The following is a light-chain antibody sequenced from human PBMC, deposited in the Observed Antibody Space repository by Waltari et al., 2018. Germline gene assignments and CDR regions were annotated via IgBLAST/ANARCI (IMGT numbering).Light chain of an antibody. CDR2: DVT. V-gene: IGLV2-14*03. CDR1: SSAVGPYNS. J-gene: IGLJ2*01. CDR3: SSYTTTTTLV. Sequence: QSALTQPASVSGSPGQSTTISCTGTSSAVGPYNSISWYYQHPGKLPNLLVFDVTKRPSGVSNRFSGSKSGNTASLTISGLQAEDEADYYCSSYTTTTTLVFGGGTKVTVL.